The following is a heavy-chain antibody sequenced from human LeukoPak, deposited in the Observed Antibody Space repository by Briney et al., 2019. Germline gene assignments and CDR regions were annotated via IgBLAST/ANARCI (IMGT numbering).Heavy chain of an antibody. CDR1: GFTFSSYG. CDR3: ARVYYYGSGSYYNVGPLDY. V-gene: IGHV3-33*01. Sequence: GRSLRLSCAASGFTFSSYGMHWVRQAPGKGLEWVAVIWYDGSNKYYADSVKGRFTISRDNSKNTLYLQMNSLRAEDTAVYYCARVYYYGSGSYYNVGPLDYWGQGTLVTVSS. CDR2: IWYDGSNK. J-gene: IGHJ4*02. D-gene: IGHD3-10*01.